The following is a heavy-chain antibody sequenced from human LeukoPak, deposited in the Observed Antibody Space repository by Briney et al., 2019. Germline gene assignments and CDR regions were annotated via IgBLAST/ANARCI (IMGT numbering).Heavy chain of an antibody. CDR3: AKGSRSLGATTTEDY. CDR2: IYSAGST. D-gene: IGHD1-26*01. V-gene: IGHV3-53*01. Sequence: GGSLRLSCAASGFTVSTNYMSWVRQAPGKGLEWVSVIYSAGSTYYADSVKGRFTISRDNSKNRLYLQMNSLRAEDTAVYYCAKGSRSLGATTTEDYWGQGTLVTVSS. CDR1: GFTVSTNY. J-gene: IGHJ4*02.